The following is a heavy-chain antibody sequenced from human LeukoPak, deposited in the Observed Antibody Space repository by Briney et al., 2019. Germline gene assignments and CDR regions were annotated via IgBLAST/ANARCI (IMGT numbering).Heavy chain of an antibody. CDR2: ISSSSSYI. V-gene: IGHV3-21*01. CDR1: GFTFSSYS. CDR3: ATVMIQLPNY. J-gene: IGHJ4*02. D-gene: IGHD5-18*01. Sequence: TGGSLRLSCAASGFTFSSYSMSWVRQAPGKGLEWVSSISSSSSYIYYADSVKGRFTISRDNAKNSLYLQMNSLRAEDTAVYYCATVMIQLPNYWGQGTLVTVSS.